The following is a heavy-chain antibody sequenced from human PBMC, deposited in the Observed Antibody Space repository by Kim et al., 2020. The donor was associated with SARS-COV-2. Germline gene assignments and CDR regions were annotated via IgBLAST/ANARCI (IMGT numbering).Heavy chain of an antibody. CDR1: GFTFSSYA. V-gene: IGHV3-23*01. CDR2: ISGSGGST. CDR3: ARGYNWNDGGGAFDI. D-gene: IGHD1-1*01. Sequence: GSLRLSCAASGFTFSSYAMIWVRQAPGKGLEWVSAISGSGGSTYYADSLKGRFTISRDNSKNTLCLQMNSLRAEDTAVYYCARGYNWNDGGGAFDIWGQGTMVTVSS. J-gene: IGHJ3*02.